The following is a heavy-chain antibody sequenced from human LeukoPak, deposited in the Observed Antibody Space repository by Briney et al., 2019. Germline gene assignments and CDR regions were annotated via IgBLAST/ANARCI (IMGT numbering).Heavy chain of an antibody. CDR2: IKQDGSEK. J-gene: IGHJ3*02. D-gene: IGHD4-23*01. V-gene: IGHV3-7*04. CDR3: ARGAPTVLTPLWAFDI. Sequence: GSLRLSCPVSGFTFSTYWMSWVRQAPGNGLEWVANIKQDGSEKYYVDSVKGRFTISRDNAKNSLYLQMDSLRAEDTAAYYCARGAPTVLTPLWAFDIWGQGTMVTVSS. CDR1: GFTFSTYW.